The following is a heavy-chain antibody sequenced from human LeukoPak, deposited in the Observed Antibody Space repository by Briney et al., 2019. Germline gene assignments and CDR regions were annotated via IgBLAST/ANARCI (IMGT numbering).Heavy chain of an antibody. CDR1: GFTFSSYA. D-gene: IGHD6-13*01. Sequence: PGGSLRLSCAASGFTFSSYAMSWVRQAPGKGLEWVSAISGSGGSTYYADSVKGQFTISRDNSKNTLYLQMNSLRAEDTAVYYCARDKGGSSWWDYYYGMDVWGQGTTVTVSS. CDR2: ISGSGGST. CDR3: ARDKGGSSWWDYYYGMDV. V-gene: IGHV3-23*01. J-gene: IGHJ6*02.